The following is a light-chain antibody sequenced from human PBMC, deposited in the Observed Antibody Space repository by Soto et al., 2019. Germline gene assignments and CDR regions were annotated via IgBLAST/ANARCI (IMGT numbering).Light chain of an antibody. Sequence: DIQMTQSPSSLSASVGDRVTITCRASQGISNYLAWYQQKPGKVPKLLIYAASTLQSGVPSRFSGSGSGTDFTLPISSLQPENVETYYCQKYNGALFIFGPGTKGDIK. CDR2: AAS. J-gene: IGKJ3*01. CDR3: QKYNGALFI. CDR1: QGISNY. V-gene: IGKV1-27*01.